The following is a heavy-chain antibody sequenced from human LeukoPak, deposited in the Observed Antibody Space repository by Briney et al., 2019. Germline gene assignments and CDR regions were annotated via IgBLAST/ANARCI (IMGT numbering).Heavy chain of an antibody. CDR3: ARHHYDSGSLYYTY. CDR2: IYHSGNT. CDR1: DYSISSGYY. D-gene: IGHD3-10*01. V-gene: IGHV4-38-2*01. Sequence: SETLSLTCAVSDYSISSGYYWGWIRQPPGKGLEWIGSIYHSGNTYYNPSLKSRVTISVDTSKNQFSLKLSSVTAADTAVYYCARHHYDSGSLYYTYWGQGTLVTVSS. J-gene: IGHJ4*02.